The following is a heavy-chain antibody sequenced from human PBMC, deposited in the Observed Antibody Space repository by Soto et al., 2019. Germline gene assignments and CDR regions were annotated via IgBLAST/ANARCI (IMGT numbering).Heavy chain of an antibody. Sequence: ASVKVSCKASGSTYPSYDIPLLLEAPGQGLEWMGCISTYNGNTTYAQKLQGRATMTTDTSPKTAYMELRSLRSDDTAVYYCARNGGGPTDYYYYAMDVWGQGTTVTVSS. CDR2: ISTYNGNT. J-gene: IGHJ6*02. D-gene: IGHD1-26*01. CDR3: ARNGGGPTDYYYYAMDV. V-gene: IGHV1-18*01. CDR1: GSTYPSYD.